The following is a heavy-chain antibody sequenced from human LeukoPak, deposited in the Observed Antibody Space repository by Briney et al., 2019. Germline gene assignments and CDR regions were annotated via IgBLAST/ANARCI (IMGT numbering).Heavy chain of an antibody. CDR1: GGSISSGVYY. CDR3: ARGVRWLQLSYFDY. CDR2: IYYSGST. V-gene: IGHV4-31*03. D-gene: IGHD5-24*01. J-gene: IGHJ4*02. Sequence: SQTLSLTCPVSGGSISSGVYYWSWIRQHPGKGLEWIGYIYYSGSTYYNPSLKSRVTISVDTSKNQFSLKLSSVTAADTPVYYCARGVRWLQLSYFDYWGQGTLVTVSS.